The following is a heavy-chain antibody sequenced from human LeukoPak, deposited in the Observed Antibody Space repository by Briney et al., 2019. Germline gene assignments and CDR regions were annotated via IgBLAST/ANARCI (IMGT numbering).Heavy chain of an antibody. V-gene: IGHV4-4*07. D-gene: IGHD2-2*01. Sequence: PSETLSLTCAVYGGSFSGYYWSWIRQPAGKGLEWIGRIYTSGSTNYNPSLKSRVTMSVDTSKNQFSLKLSSVTAADTAVYYCARDASEDAFDIWGQGTMVTVSS. CDR3: ARDASEDAFDI. J-gene: IGHJ3*02. CDR1: GGSFSGYY. CDR2: IYTSGST.